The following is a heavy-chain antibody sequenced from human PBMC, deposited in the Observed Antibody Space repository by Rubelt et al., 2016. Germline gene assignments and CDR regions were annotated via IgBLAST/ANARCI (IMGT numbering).Heavy chain of an antibody. J-gene: IGHJ2*01. CDR3: ARRRRYSGSSYWYFDL. CDR2: INHSGST. D-gene: IGHD1-26*01. Sequence: QVQLPQWGAGLLKPSETLSLTCAVYGGSFSGYYWSWIRQPPGKGLEWIGEINHSGSTNYNPSLKRRVTISVDTSKNQFSLKLSSGTAADTAVYYCARRRRYSGSSYWYFDLWGRGTLVTVSS. V-gene: IGHV4-34*01. CDR1: GGSFSGYY.